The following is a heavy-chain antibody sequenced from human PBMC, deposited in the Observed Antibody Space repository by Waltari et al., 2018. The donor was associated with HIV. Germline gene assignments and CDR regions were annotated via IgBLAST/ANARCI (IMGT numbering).Heavy chain of an antibody. J-gene: IGHJ5*02. Sequence: QLQLQESGPGLVKPSETLSLTCTVSGGSISSSSYYWGWIRQPPGKGLEWIGSIYYSGSTYYNPSLKSRVTISVDTSKNQFSLKLSSVTAADTAVYYCARRRYGSGSYFDPWGQGTLVTVSS. CDR2: IYYSGST. CDR3: ARRRYGSGSYFDP. V-gene: IGHV4-39*01. D-gene: IGHD3-10*01. CDR1: GGSISSSSYY.